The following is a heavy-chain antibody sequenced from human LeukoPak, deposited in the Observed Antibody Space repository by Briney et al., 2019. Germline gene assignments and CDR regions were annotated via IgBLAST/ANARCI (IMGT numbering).Heavy chain of an antibody. V-gene: IGHV4-61*02. J-gene: IGHJ4*02. D-gene: IGHD3-22*01. CDR3: AREPALYDSSGYYYFVDY. Sequence: SETLSLTCTVSGGSISSGSDDGSWIRQPAGKGLEWIGRIYTSGSTNYNPSLKSRFTISVDTPKNQFSLKLSSVTAADTAVYYCAREPALYDSSGYYYFVDYWGQGTLVTVSS. CDR2: IYTSGST. CDR1: GGSISSGSDD.